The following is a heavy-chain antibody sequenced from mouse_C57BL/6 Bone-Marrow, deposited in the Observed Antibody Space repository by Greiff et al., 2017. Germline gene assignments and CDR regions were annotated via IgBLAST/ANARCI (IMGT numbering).Heavy chain of an antibody. V-gene: IGHV1-55*01. J-gene: IGHJ1*03. D-gene: IGHD2-3*01. CDR1: GYTFTSYW. CDR3: AREDGYFPYWYFDV. Sequence: QVQLQQPGAELVKPGASVTMSCKASGYTFTSYWITWVKQRPGQGLEWIGDIYPGSGSTNYNEKFKSKATLTVDTSSSTAYMQLSSLTSEDSAVYYCAREDGYFPYWYFDVWGTGTTVTVSS. CDR2: IYPGSGST.